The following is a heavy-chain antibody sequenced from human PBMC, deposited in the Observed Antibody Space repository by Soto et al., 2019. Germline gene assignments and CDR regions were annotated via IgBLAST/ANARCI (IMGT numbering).Heavy chain of an antibody. J-gene: IGHJ6*02. CDR1: GGSINSYY. Sequence: QVQLQESGPGLVKPSETLSLSCTVSGGSINSYYWSWIRQSPGKRMEWIGYVHHSWGSSYNPSLLRRVALSLDTPKSQFSLKVTAVTATDTAVYSCARQGFGPLPGLVDVWGQGTTVTVSS. D-gene: IGHD3-10*01. CDR2: VHHSWGS. CDR3: ARQGFGPLPGLVDV. V-gene: IGHV4-59*08.